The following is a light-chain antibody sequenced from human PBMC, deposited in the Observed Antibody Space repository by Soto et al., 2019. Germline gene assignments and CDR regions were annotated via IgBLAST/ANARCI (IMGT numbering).Light chain of an antibody. CDR2: AAS. CDR3: QKYNSAPPT. CDR1: QGISNY. Sequence: DIQMTQSPSSLSVSVGDRVTITCRASQGISNYLAWYQQKPGKVPKVLIYAASTLQPGVPSRFSGSGSAGTDFTLTISDLQPEDVATYYCQKYNSAPPTFGPGTRLEIK. J-gene: IGKJ5*01. V-gene: IGKV1-27*01.